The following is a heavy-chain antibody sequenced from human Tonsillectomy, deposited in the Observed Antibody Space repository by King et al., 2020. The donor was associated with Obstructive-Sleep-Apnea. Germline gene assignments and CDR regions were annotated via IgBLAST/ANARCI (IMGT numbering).Heavy chain of an antibody. Sequence: VQLVESGGGVVQPGRSLRLSCAASGFTFSIYALHWVRQAPGKGLEWVAVTSYDGTNQYYADSVKGRFTISRDSSTNMVYLQMNSLRVEDTAVYYCARGARPLNWYFVLWGRGTLVTVS. CDR1: GFTFSIYA. J-gene: IGHJ2*01. V-gene: IGHV3-30*04. CDR2: TSYDGTNQ. CDR3: ARGARPLNWYFVL.